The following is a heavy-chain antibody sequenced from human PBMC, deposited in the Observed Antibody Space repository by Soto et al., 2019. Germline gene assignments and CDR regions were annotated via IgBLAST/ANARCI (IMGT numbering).Heavy chain of an antibody. D-gene: IGHD3-22*01. CDR2: IKQDGSEK. J-gene: IGHJ4*02. V-gene: IGHV3-7*05. CDR1: GFTFSSYW. CDR3: ARESLGGYDSSGYYFS. Sequence: GGSLRLSCAASGFTFSSYWMSWVRQAPGKGLEWVANIKQDGSEKYYVDSVKGRLTNSSANAKKSLYLQMNSLSAEDTAVYYCARESLGGYDSSGYYFSWGQGTLVTVSS.